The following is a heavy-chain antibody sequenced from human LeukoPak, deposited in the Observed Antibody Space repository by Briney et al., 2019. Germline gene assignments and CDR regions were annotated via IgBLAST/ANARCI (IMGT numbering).Heavy chain of an antibody. CDR3: AREGGPYRPLDY. Sequence: SETLSLTCAVYGGSFSGYYWSWIRQPPGKGLEWIGEINHSGSTNYNPSLMGRVAISVDMSENHISLHLTSVTAADTAVYYCAREGGPYRPLDYSGQGTLVTVSS. V-gene: IGHV4-34*01. J-gene: IGHJ4*02. CDR1: GGSFSGYY. CDR2: INHSGST.